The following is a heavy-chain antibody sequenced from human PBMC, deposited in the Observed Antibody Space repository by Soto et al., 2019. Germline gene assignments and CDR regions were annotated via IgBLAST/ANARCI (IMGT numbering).Heavy chain of an antibody. D-gene: IGHD3-10*01. CDR1: GDPITSYF. V-gene: IGHV4-4*07. J-gene: IGHJ4*02. Sequence: SETLSLTCTVSGDPITSYFWTWLRQPAGKGLEWIGHVFPGGPTSHNSSLKSRVSMSVDTSKNQFSLTLTSVTAADTAVYYCARTLSGFTYGSRQFYFDYWGQGTLVTVSS. CDR3: ARTLSGFTYGSRQFYFDY. CDR2: VFPGGPT.